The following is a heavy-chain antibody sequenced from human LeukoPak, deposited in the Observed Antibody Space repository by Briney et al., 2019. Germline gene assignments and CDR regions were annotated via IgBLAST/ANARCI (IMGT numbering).Heavy chain of an antibody. CDR2: IYTSGST. CDR3: ARDTWELLFDY. D-gene: IGHD1-26*01. CDR1: GGSLSSYY. V-gene: IGHV4-4*07. Sequence: PSETLSLTCTVSGGSLSSYYWSWIRQPAGKGLEWIGRIYTSGSTNYNPSLKSRVTMSVDTSKNQFSLKLRSVTAADTAVYYCARDTWELLFDYWGQGTLVTVSS. J-gene: IGHJ4*02.